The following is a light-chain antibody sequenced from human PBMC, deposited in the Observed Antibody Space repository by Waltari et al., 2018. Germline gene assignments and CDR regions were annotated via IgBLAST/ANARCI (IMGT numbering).Light chain of an antibody. V-gene: IGLV4-69*01. CDR2: VNSDGSY. CDR3: QTGGHGTWV. CDR1: SGHSSNI. Sequence: QLVVTQSPSASASLGASVKLTCTLSSGHSSNIVAWHQQHPEKGPRYLMKVNSDGSYSKGDEIPGRFSGSSSGAERYLTSASLQSEDEADYYCQTGGHGTWVFGGGTKLTVL. J-gene: IGLJ3*02.